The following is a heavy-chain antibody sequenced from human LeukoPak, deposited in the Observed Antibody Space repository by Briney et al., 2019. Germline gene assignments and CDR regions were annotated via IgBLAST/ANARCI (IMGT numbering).Heavy chain of an antibody. D-gene: IGHD2-15*01. CDR3: ARENCSGGSCYSDY. Sequence: GGSLRLSCAASGFTFSSYAMSWVRQAPGKGLEWVSDISGSGGSTYYADSVKGRFTISRDNSKNTLYLQMNSLRAEDTAVYYCARENCSGGSCYSDYWGQGTLVTVSS. J-gene: IGHJ4*02. CDR2: ISGSGGST. V-gene: IGHV3-23*01. CDR1: GFTFSSYA.